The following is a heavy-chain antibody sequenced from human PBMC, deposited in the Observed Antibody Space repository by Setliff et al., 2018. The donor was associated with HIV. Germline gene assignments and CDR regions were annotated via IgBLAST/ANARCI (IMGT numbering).Heavy chain of an antibody. CDR3: AKDVLVGGTYRLVPDY. CDR1: GFTFSDYY. J-gene: IGHJ4*02. CDR2: ISSTGIII. V-gene: IGHV3-11*01. D-gene: IGHD3-9*01. Sequence: GSLRLSCAASGFTFSDYYMSWIRQAPGKGLEWISYISSTGIIIHHADSVKGRFTISRDNAKNSLYLQMNSLRAEDTAVYYCAKDVLVGGTYRLVPDYWGQGTLVTVSS.